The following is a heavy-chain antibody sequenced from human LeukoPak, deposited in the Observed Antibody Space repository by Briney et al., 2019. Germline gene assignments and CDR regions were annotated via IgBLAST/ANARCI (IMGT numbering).Heavy chain of an antibody. CDR2: IYTSGST. V-gene: IGHV4-61*02. Sequence: PSQTLSLTCTVSGGSISSGSYYWSWIRQPAGKGLEWIGRIYTSGSTNYSPSLKSRVTISVDTSKNQFSLKLSSVTAADTAVYYCARVTRQLDSRPYYFDYWGQGTLVTVSS. J-gene: IGHJ4*02. CDR3: ARVTRQLDSRPYYFDY. CDR1: GGSISSGSYY. D-gene: IGHD3-22*01.